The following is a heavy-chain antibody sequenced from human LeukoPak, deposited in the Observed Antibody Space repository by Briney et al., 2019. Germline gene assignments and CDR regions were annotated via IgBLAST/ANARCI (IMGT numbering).Heavy chain of an antibody. CDR1: GFTFSSYS. D-gene: IGHD6-19*01. V-gene: IGHV3-21*01. CDR3: ARDGAVAGGFDY. J-gene: IGHJ4*02. CDR2: ISSSSSYI. Sequence: GWSLRLSCAASGFTFSSYSMNWVRQAPGKGLEWVSSISSSSSYIYYADSVKGQFTISRDNAKNSLYLQMNSLRAEDTAVYYCARDGAVAGGFDYWGQGTLVTVSS.